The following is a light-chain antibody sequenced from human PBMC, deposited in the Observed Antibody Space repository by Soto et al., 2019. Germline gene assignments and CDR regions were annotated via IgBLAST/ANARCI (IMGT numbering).Light chain of an antibody. CDR3: QHYSNWPPGT. CDR1: QSVSSN. CDR2: GAS. Sequence: EIAMTQSPATLSVSPGERATLSCRASQSVSSNLAWYQQKPGQAPRLLIYGASTRATGIPARFSGSGSGTEFHLTISSLQSEDFAVYYCQHYSNWPPGTFGQGTKVESK. V-gene: IGKV3-15*01. J-gene: IGKJ1*01.